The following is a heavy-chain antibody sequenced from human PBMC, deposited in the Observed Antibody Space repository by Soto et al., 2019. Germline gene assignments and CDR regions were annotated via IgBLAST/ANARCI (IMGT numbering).Heavy chain of an antibody. Sequence: LVESGGGLVKPGGSLRLSCAASGFAFSTYSMNWVRQAPGKGLEWVSFISSDTTYTSYAASLKGRFTISRDNGKNSLFLQIDSLRAEDTAVYYCARSPRIVPDGLIRGAMDVWGLGTTVTVSS. D-gene: IGHD3-22*01. CDR2: ISSDTTYT. J-gene: IGHJ6*02. V-gene: IGHV3-21*04. CDR3: ARSPRIVPDGLIRGAMDV. CDR1: GFAFSTYS.